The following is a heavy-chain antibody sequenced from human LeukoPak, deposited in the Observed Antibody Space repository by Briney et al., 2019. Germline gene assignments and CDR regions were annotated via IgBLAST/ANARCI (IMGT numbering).Heavy chain of an antibody. CDR3: ASGLMTTVSH. CDR2: IYTSGST. CDR1: GGSISSGSYY. J-gene: IGHJ4*01. V-gene: IGHV4-61*02. Sequence: PSXXLSLTCTVSGGSISSGSYYWRWIRQPAGKGLEWIGRIYTSGSTNYNPSLKSRVTISVDTSKNQFSLKLSSVTAADTAVYYCASGLMTTVSHWGQGTLVTVSS. D-gene: IGHD4-11*01.